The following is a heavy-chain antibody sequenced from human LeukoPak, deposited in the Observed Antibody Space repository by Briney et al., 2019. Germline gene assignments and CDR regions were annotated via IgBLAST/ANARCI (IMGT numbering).Heavy chain of an antibody. CDR3: TKGADDFKTGY. D-gene: IGHD3-9*01. CDR1: GNFVINDNAI. V-gene: IGHV4-31*01. J-gene: IGHJ1*01. Sequence: SHTQSLVCSLSGNFVINDNAIWSWIREHPEKGREWIGHFHPSGTTYYNPSIKSLLTISIDTSNNHFSLEMTSMTAADTAVYYCTKGADDFKTGYWGQGTLVT. CDR2: FHPSGTT.